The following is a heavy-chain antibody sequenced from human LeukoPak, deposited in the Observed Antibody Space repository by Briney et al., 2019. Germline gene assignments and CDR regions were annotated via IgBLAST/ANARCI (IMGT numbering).Heavy chain of an antibody. Sequence: GESLRLSCLASGFTFSSYGMSWVRQAPGKGLEWVSSSSGSDGSAYYADSVKGRFTISRDTSRNSLYLRMHSLRPEDTAVYRCAKDVEATITSGGYYFDHWGQGALVTVSS. D-gene: IGHD5-12*01. V-gene: IGHV3-23*01. J-gene: IGHJ4*02. CDR3: AKDVEATITSGGYYFDH. CDR1: GFTFSSYG. CDR2: SSGSDGSA.